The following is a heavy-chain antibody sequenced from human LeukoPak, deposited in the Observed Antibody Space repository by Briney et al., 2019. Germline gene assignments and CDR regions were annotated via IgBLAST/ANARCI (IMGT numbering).Heavy chain of an antibody. Sequence: GGSLRLSCAASGFTFSNYGMHWVRQAPGKGLEWVAFIQFDGSNKYYADSVKGRFTISRDNSKNTLYLQMNSLRAEDTAVYYCAKEVRDLEGYFDYWGQGTLVTVSS. J-gene: IGHJ4*02. CDR1: GFTFSNYG. CDR2: IQFDGSNK. CDR3: AKEVRDLEGYFDY. D-gene: IGHD1-1*01. V-gene: IGHV3-30*02.